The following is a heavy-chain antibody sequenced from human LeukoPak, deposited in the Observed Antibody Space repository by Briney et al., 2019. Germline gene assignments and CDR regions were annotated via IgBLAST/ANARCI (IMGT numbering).Heavy chain of an antibody. CDR2: IYYSGST. CDR3: ARHLHYYDSSGYPLGY. Sequence: NPSETLSLTCTVSGGSISSYYWSWIRQPPGKGLEWIGYIYYSGSTNYNPSLKSRVTISVGTSKNQFSLKLSSVTAADTAVYYCARHLHYYDSSGYPLGYWGQGTLVTVSS. J-gene: IGHJ4*02. D-gene: IGHD3-22*01. V-gene: IGHV4-59*08. CDR1: GGSISSYY.